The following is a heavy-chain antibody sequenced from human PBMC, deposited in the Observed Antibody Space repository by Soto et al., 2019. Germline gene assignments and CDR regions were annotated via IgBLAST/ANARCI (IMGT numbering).Heavy chain of an antibody. D-gene: IGHD6-13*01. CDR3: ARASVSSSWPHLDY. J-gene: IGHJ4*02. Sequence: QVQLVESGGGVVQPGRSLRLSCAASGFTFSSYAMHWVRQAPGKGLEWVAVISYDGSNKYYADSVKGRFTISRDNSKNTLYLQMNSLRAEDTAVYYCARASVSSSWPHLDYWGQGTLVTVSS. CDR1: GFTFSSYA. V-gene: IGHV3-30-3*01. CDR2: ISYDGSNK.